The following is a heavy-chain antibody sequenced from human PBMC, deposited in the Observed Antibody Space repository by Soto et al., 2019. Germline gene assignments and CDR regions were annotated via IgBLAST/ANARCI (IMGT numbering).Heavy chain of an antibody. D-gene: IGHD4-17*01. CDR3: AKEGVTVTISRSLYFFDY. J-gene: IGHJ4*02. V-gene: IGHV3-23*01. CDR2: ISGSGGGT. Sequence: EVQLLESGGGLVQPGGSLRLSCAASGFTFSNYAMSWARQAPGKGLEWVSSISGSGGGTYYTGSVKGRFTISRDNAKTTLYLQMNSLRAEDKAVYYCAKEGVTVTISRSLYFFDYWRQGSLITDTS. CDR1: GFTFSNYA.